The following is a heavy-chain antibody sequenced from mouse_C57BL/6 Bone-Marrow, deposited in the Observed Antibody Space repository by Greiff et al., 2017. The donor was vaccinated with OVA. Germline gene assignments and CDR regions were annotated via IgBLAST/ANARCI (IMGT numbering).Heavy chain of an antibody. D-gene: IGHD1-1*01. CDR1: GYTFTGYW. CDR2: ILPGSGST. J-gene: IGHJ4*01. V-gene: IGHV1-9*01. Sequence: QVQLQQSGAELMKPGASVKLSCKATGYTFTGYWIEWVKQRPGHGLEWIGEILPGSGSTNYNEKFKGKATFTADTSSNTAYMQLSSLTTEDSAIYYCARGGFRYYGRNYYAMDYWGQGTSVTVSS. CDR3: ARGGFRYYGRNYYAMDY.